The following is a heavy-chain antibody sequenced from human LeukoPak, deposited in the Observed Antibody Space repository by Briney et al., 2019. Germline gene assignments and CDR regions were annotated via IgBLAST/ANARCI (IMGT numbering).Heavy chain of an antibody. CDR3: ASRQWAADY. CDR1: GGSVNNSSYY. D-gene: IGHD1-26*01. Sequence: SETLSLTCTVSGGSVNNSSYYWNWIRQPPGKGLEWIGEINHSGSTNYNPSLKSRVTISVDTSKNQFSLKLSSVTAADTPVYYCASRQWAADYWGQGTLVTVSS. CDR2: INHSGST. V-gene: IGHV4-39*07. J-gene: IGHJ4*02.